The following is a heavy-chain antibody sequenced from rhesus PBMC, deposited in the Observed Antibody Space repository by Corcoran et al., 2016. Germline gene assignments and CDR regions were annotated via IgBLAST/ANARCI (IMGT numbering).Heavy chain of an antibody. CDR2: FYPSDYYT. Sequence: EVQLVQSGAEVKRPGESLKISCKTSGYSFTSYWISWVRHLPGKGRVWMGAFYPSDYYTAYSPSCQGHVTISAAKSISTAYLQWSSLKASDSATYYCAKDRYSGYTDFDYWGQGVLVTVSS. CDR1: GYSFTSYW. CDR3: AKDRYSGYTDFDY. J-gene: IGHJ4*01. V-gene: IGHV5-2*01. D-gene: IGHD5-24*01.